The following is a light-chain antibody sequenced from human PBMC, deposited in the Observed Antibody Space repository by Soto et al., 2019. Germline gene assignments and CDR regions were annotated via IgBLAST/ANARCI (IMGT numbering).Light chain of an antibody. CDR1: QSVSNN. CDR2: GAS. Sequence: EIVMTHSPATLSVSPGERATLSCRASQSVSNNLAWYQQKPGQAPRLLIYGASTRATAIPARFSGSGSGTEFTLTISSLQSEDFAVYYCQQYGSSPLTFGGGTKVEIK. CDR3: QQYGSSPLT. V-gene: IGKV3-15*01. J-gene: IGKJ4*01.